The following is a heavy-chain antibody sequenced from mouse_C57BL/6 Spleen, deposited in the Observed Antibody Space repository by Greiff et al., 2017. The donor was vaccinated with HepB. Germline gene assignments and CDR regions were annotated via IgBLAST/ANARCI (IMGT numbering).Heavy chain of an antibody. V-gene: IGHV3-5*01. Sequence: EVKLQESGPGLVKPSQTVFLTCTVTGISITTGHYRWSWIRQFPGNKLEWIGYIYYSGTITYNPSLTSRTTITRDTPKNQFFLEMNSLTAEDTATYYCARDGGYYWYFDVWGTGTTVTVSS. CDR2: IYYSGTI. CDR1: GISITTGHYR. J-gene: IGHJ1*03. CDR3: ARDGGYYWYFDV. D-gene: IGHD1-1*02.